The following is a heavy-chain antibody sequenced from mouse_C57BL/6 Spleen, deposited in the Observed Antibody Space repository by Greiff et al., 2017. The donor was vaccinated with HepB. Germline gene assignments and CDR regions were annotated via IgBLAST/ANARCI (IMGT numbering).Heavy chain of an antibody. Sequence: EVKLVESEGGLVQPGSSMKLSCTASGFTFSDYYMAWVRQVPEKGLEWVANINYDGSSTYYLDSLKSRFIISRDNAKNILYLQMSSLKSEDTATYYCARGNITTVVEWWYFDVWGTGTTVTVSS. CDR3: ARGNITTVVEWWYFDV. V-gene: IGHV5-16*01. CDR1: GFTFSDYY. J-gene: IGHJ1*03. D-gene: IGHD1-1*01. CDR2: INYDGSST.